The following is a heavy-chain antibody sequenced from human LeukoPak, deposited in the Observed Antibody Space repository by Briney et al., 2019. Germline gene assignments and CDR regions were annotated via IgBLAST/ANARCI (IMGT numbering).Heavy chain of an antibody. CDR2: IYYSGST. Sequence: PSESLSPTCSVSGRSISSYYWSWIRQPPGKGLEWIGYIYYSGSTNYNPSLKSRVTISVDTSKNQFSLKLSSVTAADTAVYYCAALMAGSYFDYWGQGTLVTVSS. J-gene: IGHJ4*02. V-gene: IGHV4-59*01. CDR3: AALMAGSYFDY. CDR1: GRSISSYY. D-gene: IGHD5-24*01.